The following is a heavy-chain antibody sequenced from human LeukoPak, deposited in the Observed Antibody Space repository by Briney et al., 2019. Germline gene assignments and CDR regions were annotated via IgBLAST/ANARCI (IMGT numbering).Heavy chain of an antibody. CDR1: GFTVSSNY. CDR2: IYSGGTT. V-gene: IGHV3-66*04. D-gene: IGHD3-10*01. CDR3: ARLDYYRGSGSYGGDF. J-gene: IGHJ4*02. Sequence: GGSLRLSCAASGFTVSSNYMSWVRQAPGKGLEWVSLIYSGGTTYYADSVKGRFTISRDNSKNTLYLQMNGLRAEDTAVYYCARLDYYRGSGSYGGDFWGQGTLVTVSS.